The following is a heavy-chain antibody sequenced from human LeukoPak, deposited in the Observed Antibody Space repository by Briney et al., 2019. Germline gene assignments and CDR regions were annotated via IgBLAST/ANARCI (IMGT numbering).Heavy chain of an antibody. CDR3: ARDRNYGDYLRWFDP. CDR1: GFTFDDYG. CDR2: INWNGGST. J-gene: IGHJ5*02. V-gene: IGHV3-20*04. Sequence: GGSLRLSCAASGFTFDDYGMSWVRQAPGKGLEWVSGINWNGGSTGYADSVKGRFTISRDNAKNYLYLQMNSLRAEDTALYSCARDRNYGDYLRWFDPWGQGTLVTVS. D-gene: IGHD4-17*01.